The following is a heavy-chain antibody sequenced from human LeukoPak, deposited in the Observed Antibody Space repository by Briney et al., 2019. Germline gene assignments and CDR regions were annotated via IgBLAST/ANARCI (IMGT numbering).Heavy chain of an antibody. CDR2: IKQDGSEN. D-gene: IGHD7-27*01. J-gene: IGHJ3*02. Sequence: GGSLRLSCAASGFTFSSYWMSWVRQAPGKGLEWVANIKQDGSENYYVDSVKGRFTISRDNAKNSLYLQMNSLRAEDTAVYYCARDSPELGHLGDDAFDIWGQGTMVTVSS. CDR3: ARDSPELGHLGDDAFDI. CDR1: GFTFSSYW. V-gene: IGHV3-7*01.